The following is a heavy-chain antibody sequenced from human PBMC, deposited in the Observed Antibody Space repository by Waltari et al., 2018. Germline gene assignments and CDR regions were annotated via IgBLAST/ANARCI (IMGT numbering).Heavy chain of an antibody. J-gene: IGHJ2*01. D-gene: IGHD6-19*01. CDR3: ARPVAGYYWYFDL. Sequence: QVQLQQWGAGLLKPSETLSLTCAVYGGSFSGYYWSWIRQPPGKGLEWIGEINHSGSTNYNPSLKSRVTISVDTSKNQFSLKLSSVTAADTAVYYCARPVAGYYWYFDLWGRGTLVTVSS. CDR2: INHSGST. CDR1: GGSFSGYY. V-gene: IGHV4-34*01.